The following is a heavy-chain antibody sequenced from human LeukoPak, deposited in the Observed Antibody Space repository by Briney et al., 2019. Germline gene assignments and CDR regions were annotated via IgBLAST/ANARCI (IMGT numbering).Heavy chain of an antibody. CDR3: ARSRFDIAARPGAPDY. Sequence: ASVKVSCKASGYTFTSYGISWVRQAPGQGFEWMGWISAYNGNTNYAQKLQGRVTMTTDTSTSTAYMELRSLRSDDTAVYYCARSRFDIAARPGAPDYWGQGTLVTVSS. CDR1: GYTFTSYG. V-gene: IGHV1-18*01. J-gene: IGHJ4*02. CDR2: ISAYNGNT. D-gene: IGHD6-6*01.